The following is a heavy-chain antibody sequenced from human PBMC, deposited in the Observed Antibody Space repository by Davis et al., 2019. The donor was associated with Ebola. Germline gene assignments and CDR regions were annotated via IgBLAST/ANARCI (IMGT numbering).Heavy chain of an antibody. CDR1: GYSFTTYW. Sequence: GESLKISCKGSGYSFTTYWIAWVRQTPAKGLEWMGIIYPGDSDTRYSPSFEGQVTISVDRSISTAYLQWSSLKASDTAMYYCARHRTLYYGMDVWGQGTTVTVSS. CDR2: IYPGDSDT. J-gene: IGHJ6*02. CDR3: ARHRTLYYGMDV. V-gene: IGHV5-51*01.